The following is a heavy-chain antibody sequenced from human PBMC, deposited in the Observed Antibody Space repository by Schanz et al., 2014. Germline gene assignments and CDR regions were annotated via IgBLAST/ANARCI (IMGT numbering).Heavy chain of an antibody. CDR3: ARGRTFDY. Sequence: EVQLVESGGGLVKPGGSLRLSCAASGFTFSSYGMHWVRQAPGKGLEWVSALTGSGTTTYYADSVKGRFTISRDNAKNSLFLQMNSLSAEDTAVYYCARGRTFDYWGQGTLVTVSS. CDR2: LTGSGTTT. V-gene: IGHV3-21*04. CDR1: GFTFSSYG. J-gene: IGHJ4*02.